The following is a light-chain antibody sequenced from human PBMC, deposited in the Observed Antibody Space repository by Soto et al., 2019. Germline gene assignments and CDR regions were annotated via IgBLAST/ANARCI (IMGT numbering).Light chain of an antibody. Sequence: QSALAQPRSVSGSPGQSVTISCTGTSSDVGGYNYVSWYQQHPGKAPKLMIYDVSKRPSGVPDRFSGSKSGNTASLTISGLQAEDEADYFCCSSAPESTYVFGTGTKGTLL. CDR3: CSSAPESTYV. V-gene: IGLV2-11*01. J-gene: IGLJ1*01. CDR2: DVS. CDR1: SSDVGGYNY.